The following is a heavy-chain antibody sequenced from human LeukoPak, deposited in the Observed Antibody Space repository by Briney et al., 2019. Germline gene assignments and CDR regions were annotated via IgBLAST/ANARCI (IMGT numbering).Heavy chain of an antibody. D-gene: IGHD6-6*01. Sequence: ASVKVSCKASGGTFSSYAISWVRQAPGQGLGWMGRIIPILGIANYAQKFQGRVTITADKSTSTAYMELSSLRSEDTAVYYCAREGYSSSSDHWGQGTLVTVSS. J-gene: IGHJ4*02. CDR1: GGTFSSYA. CDR2: IIPILGIA. V-gene: IGHV1-69*04. CDR3: AREGYSSSSDH.